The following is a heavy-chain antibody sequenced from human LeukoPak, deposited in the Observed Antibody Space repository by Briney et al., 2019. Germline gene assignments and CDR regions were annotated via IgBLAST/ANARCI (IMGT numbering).Heavy chain of an antibody. CDR2: IYSGGTT. Sequence: GGSLRLSCTASGVPVSSNYMSWVRQAPGKGLEWVSVIYSGGTTYYADSVKGRFTISRDNSKNTLYIEMNSLRVEDTAVYYCATISSGWYYFAYWGKGTLVTVSS. CDR3: ATISSGWYYFAY. J-gene: IGHJ4*02. CDR1: GVPVSSNY. V-gene: IGHV3-66*01. D-gene: IGHD6-19*01.